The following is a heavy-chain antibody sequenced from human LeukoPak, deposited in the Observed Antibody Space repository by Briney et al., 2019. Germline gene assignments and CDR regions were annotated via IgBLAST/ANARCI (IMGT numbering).Heavy chain of an antibody. CDR1: GYTFTGYY. Sequence: ASVKVSCKASGYTFTGYYMHWVRQAPGQGLEWMGWINPNSGGTNYAQKFQGRVTMTRDTSISTAYMELSRLRSDDTAVYYCARDDSYYDSSGYYWDAFDIWGQGTMVTVSS. D-gene: IGHD3-22*01. CDR3: ARDDSYYDSSGYYWDAFDI. J-gene: IGHJ3*02. CDR2: INPNSGGT. V-gene: IGHV1-2*02.